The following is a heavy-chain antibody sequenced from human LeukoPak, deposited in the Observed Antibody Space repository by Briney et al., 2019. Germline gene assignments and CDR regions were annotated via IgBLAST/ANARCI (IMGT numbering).Heavy chain of an antibody. Sequence: PGGSLRLSCAASGFSFSSYAMSWVRQARGKGLEWVSAISGSGGSTYYADSVKGRFTISRDNSKNTLYLQMNSLRAEDTAVYYCTPGGGSSWHDYWGQGTLVTVAS. CDR3: TPGGGSSWHDY. D-gene: IGHD6-13*01. J-gene: IGHJ4*02. CDR1: GFSFSSYA. V-gene: IGHV3-23*01. CDR2: ISGSGGST.